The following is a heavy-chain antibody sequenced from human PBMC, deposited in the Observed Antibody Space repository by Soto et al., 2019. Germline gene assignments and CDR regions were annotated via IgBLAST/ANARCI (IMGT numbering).Heavy chain of an antibody. Sequence: VQLVQSGAEVKKPGASVKVSCKASGYTFTSYDINWVRQATGQGLEWMGWMNPNSGNTGYAQKFQGRVTMTRNTSISTAYMELSSLRSEDTAVYYCARGDSGYDDYYYYYYMDVWGKGTTVTVSS. D-gene: IGHD5-12*01. CDR1: GYTFTSYD. CDR2: MNPNSGNT. V-gene: IGHV1-8*01. CDR3: ARGDSGYDDYYYYYYMDV. J-gene: IGHJ6*03.